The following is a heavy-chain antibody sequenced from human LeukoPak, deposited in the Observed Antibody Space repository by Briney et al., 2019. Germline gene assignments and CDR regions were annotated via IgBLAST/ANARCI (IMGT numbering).Heavy chain of an antibody. D-gene: IGHD1-26*01. J-gene: IGHJ4*02. CDR1: GYSLTELS. CDR3: ATGPLEWVVRSVY. Sequence: ASVKVSCKVSGYSLTELSVHWVRQAPGKGLEWMGGFHPEDGKTIYAQKFQGRITMTEDTSTDTAYMEVSSLISEDTAVYYCATGPLEWVVRSVYWGQGTLVTVSS. CDR2: FHPEDGKT. V-gene: IGHV1-24*01.